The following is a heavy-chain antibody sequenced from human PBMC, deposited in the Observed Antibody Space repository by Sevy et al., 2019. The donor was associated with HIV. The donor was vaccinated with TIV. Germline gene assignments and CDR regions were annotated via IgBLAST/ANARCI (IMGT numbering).Heavy chain of an antibody. V-gene: IGHV3-30-3*01. CDR1: GFTFSSHA. D-gene: IGHD3-10*02. J-gene: IGHJ4*02. Sequence: GGSLRLSCVASGFTFSSHAMHWVRQAPGKGLEWVAVISYDGSSKYYADSVKGRFTISRDDSKNTLYLQMNSLRAGDTAVYYCARDGGYSVNFLPSGYWGQGTLVTVSS. CDR3: ARDGGYSVNFLPSGY. CDR2: ISYDGSSK.